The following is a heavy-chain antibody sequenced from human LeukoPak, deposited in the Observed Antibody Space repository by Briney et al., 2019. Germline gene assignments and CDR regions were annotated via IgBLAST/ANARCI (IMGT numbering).Heavy chain of an antibody. J-gene: IGHJ4*02. V-gene: IGHV1-3*01. CDR2: INAGNGNT. D-gene: IGHD5-18*01. Sequence: GWINAGNGNTKYSQKFQGRVTITRDTSASTAYMELSSLRSEDTAVYYCASGSTAMVTRIDYWGQGTLVTVSS. CDR3: ASGSTAMVTRIDY.